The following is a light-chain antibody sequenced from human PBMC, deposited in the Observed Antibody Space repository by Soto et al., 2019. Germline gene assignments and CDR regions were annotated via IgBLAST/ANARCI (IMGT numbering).Light chain of an antibody. Sequence: EIVLTHKTCALPRSGRESTTRSSTDSRSIASGYLAWYQQKPGQAPRLLIYGISSRATGIPDRFSCSGSGPDLTLTIGLLMPEDPAVYYLRGSGRRPWAFRLGTKVDIK. J-gene: IGKJ1*01. CDR3: RGSGRRPWA. V-gene: IGKV3-20*01. CDR2: GIS. CDR1: RSIASGY.